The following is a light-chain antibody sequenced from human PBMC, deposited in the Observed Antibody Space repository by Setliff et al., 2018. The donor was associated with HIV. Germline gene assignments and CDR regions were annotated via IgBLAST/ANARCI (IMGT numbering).Light chain of an antibody. CDR3: SSYTSSTPLYV. CDR1: SSDVSTYNF. CDR2: DVS. Sequence: QSALTQPASVSGSPGQLITISCTGTSSDVSTYNFVSWYQQHPGKAPKLMIYDVSYRPSGVSNRFSGSKSGNTASLTISGLQAEDEADYYCSSYTSSTPLYVFGNGTKVTVL. J-gene: IGLJ1*01. V-gene: IGLV2-14*03.